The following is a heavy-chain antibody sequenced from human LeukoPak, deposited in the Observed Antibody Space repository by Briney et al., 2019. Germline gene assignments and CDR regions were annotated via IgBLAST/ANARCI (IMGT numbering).Heavy chain of an antibody. Sequence: ASVKVSCKASAYTFTNHYIHWVRQAPGQGLEWMGRINPSAGSTSYAQKFQGRVTVTRDTSTSTVYMELSGLGSEDTALYYCTLKLASWGQGTLVTVSS. CDR2: INPSAGST. D-gene: IGHD6-6*01. CDR3: TLKLAS. J-gene: IGHJ4*02. V-gene: IGHV1-46*01. CDR1: AYTFTNHY.